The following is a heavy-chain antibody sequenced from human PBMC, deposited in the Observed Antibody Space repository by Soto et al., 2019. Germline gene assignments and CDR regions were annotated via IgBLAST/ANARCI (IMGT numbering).Heavy chain of an antibody. CDR2: ISTSGSST. V-gene: IGHV3-11*01. J-gene: IGHJ6*03. D-gene: IGHD1-26*01. Sequence: PGGSLRLACAASGFSFSDYYMSWIRQAPGKGLEWVSLISTSGSSTDYADSVKGRFTISRDNAKNSLSLQMNSLRAEDTAVYYCAILAKNYYHYMDVWGKGTTVTVSS. CDR1: GFSFSDYY. CDR3: AILAKNYYHYMDV.